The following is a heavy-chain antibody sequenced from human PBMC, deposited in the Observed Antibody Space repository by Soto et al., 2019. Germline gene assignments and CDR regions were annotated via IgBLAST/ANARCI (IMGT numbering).Heavy chain of an antibody. CDR1: GFTFSSYS. Sequence: GGSLRLSCVASGFTFSSYSMNWVRQSPGKGLEWVSSISSSSSYIYYADSVKGRFTISRDNAKNSLYLQMNSLRAEDTAVYYCARDPTYYYDSSGPYWGQGTLVTVSS. CDR3: ARDPTYYYDSSGPY. D-gene: IGHD3-22*01. CDR2: ISSSSSYI. V-gene: IGHV3-21*01. J-gene: IGHJ4*02.